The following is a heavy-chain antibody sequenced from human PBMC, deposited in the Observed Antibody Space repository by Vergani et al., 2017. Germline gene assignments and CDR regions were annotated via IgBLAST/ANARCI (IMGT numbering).Heavy chain of an antibody. CDR3: AGGVWELLDY. CDR1: GFTFSSYS. Sequence: EVQLVESGGGLVQPGGSLRLSCAASGFTFSSYSMNWVRQAPWKGLEWVSYISSSSSTIYYADSVKGRFTISRDNAKNSLYLQMNSLRAEDTAVYYCAGGVWELLDYWGQGTLVTVSS. CDR2: ISSSSSTI. V-gene: IGHV3-48*04. D-gene: IGHD1-26*01. J-gene: IGHJ4*02.